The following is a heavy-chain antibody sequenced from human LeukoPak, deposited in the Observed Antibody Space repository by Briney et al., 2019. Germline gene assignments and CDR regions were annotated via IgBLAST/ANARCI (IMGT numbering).Heavy chain of an antibody. CDR3: ARGDYSEYNWFDP. Sequence: SETLSLTCTVSGGSISSYYWSWIRQPPGKGLEWIGYIYYSGSTNYNPSLKSRVTISVDTSKNQFSLELSSVTAADTAVYYCARGDYSEYNWFDPWGQGTLVTVSS. V-gene: IGHV4-59*01. CDR2: IYYSGST. D-gene: IGHD4-17*01. CDR1: GGSISSYY. J-gene: IGHJ5*02.